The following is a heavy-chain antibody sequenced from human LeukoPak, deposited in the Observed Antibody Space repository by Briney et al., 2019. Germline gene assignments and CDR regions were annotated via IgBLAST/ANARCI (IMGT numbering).Heavy chain of an antibody. CDR2: INHSGST. V-gene: IGHV4-34*01. J-gene: IGHJ4*02. CDR1: GGSFSGYY. D-gene: IGHD3-10*01. CDR3: ARVLTLLWFGVMGY. Sequence: PSETLSLTCAVYGGSFSGYYWSWIRQPPGKGLEWIGEINHSGSTNHNPSLKSRVTISVDTSKNQFSLKLSSVTAADTAVYYCARVLTLLWFGVMGYWGQGTLVTVSS.